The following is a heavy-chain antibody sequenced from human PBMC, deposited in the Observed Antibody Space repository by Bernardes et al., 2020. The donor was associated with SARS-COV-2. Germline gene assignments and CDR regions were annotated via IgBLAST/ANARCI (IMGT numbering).Heavy chain of an antibody. CDR1: GYIFTNFG. CDR2: SSTYNGNT. J-gene: IGHJ4*02. CDR3: ARDLDCSGARCYSYYYFDY. D-gene: IGHD2-15*01. Sequence: ASVKVSCKASGYIFTNFGISWVRQAPGQGLEWMGWSSTYNGNTNYAQNLQGRVTMTTGTSTRTAYMELRSLRSDDTAVYYCARDLDCSGARCYSYYYFDYWGQGTLVTVSS. V-gene: IGHV1-18*01.